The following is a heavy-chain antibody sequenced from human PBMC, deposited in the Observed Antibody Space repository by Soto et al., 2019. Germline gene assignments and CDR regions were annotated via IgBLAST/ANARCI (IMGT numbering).Heavy chain of an antibody. CDR1: GFSLSTSGVG. CDR3: AHLYYYDSSGYYFDY. V-gene: IGHV2-5*01. CDR2: IYWNDDK. D-gene: IGHD3-22*01. Sequence: SGPTLVNPTQTLTLTCTFSGFSLSTSGVGVDWIRQPPGKALEWLALIYWNDDKRYSPSLKSRLTITKDTSKNQVVLTMTNMDPVDTATYYCAHLYYYDSSGYYFDYWGQGTLVTVSS. J-gene: IGHJ4*02.